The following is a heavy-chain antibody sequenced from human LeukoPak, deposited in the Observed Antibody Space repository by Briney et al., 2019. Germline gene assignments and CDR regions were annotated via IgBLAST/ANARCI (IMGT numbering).Heavy chain of an antibody. CDR2: ISSNGDST. V-gene: IGHV3-64*04. J-gene: IGHJ4*02. CDR3: AKQLGYCSDGSCYFPY. D-gene: IGHD2-15*01. Sequence: GGSLRLSCSVSGFTFSSYAMHWVRQAPGKGLQYVSSISSNGDSTYYAASVKGRFTISRDNSKSTLCLQMNSLRAEDTAVYYCAKQLGYCSDGSCYFPYWGQGTLVTVSS. CDR1: GFTFSSYA.